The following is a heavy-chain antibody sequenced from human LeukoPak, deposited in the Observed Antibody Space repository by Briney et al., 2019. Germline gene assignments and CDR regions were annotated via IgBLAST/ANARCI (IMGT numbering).Heavy chain of an antibody. CDR3: ARLYDGSSYHADHFDY. J-gene: IGHJ4*02. V-gene: IGHV3-7*01. Sequence: PGGSLRLSCAASGFTFSSYWMSWVRQAPGKGLEWVANIEQDGSEKYYVDSVKGRFTISRDNANNSLYLQMNSLRAEDTAVYYCARLYDGSSYHADHFDYWGQGTLVIVSS. CDR1: GFTFSSYW. D-gene: IGHD3-22*01. CDR2: IEQDGSEK.